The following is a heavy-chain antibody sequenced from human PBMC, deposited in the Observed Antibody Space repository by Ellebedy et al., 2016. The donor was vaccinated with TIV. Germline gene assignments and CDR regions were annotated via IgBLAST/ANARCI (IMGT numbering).Heavy chain of an antibody. CDR1: GYTFSSHW. CDR3: ARFDETSGFTDN. V-gene: IGHV5-51*01. CDR2: IYPGDSDT. Sequence: GGSLRLSXQGSGYTFSSHWTGWVRQLPGKGLEWMGIIYPGDSDTRYSPSFQGQVTISADKSIHTSYLQWSSLKASDSGMYYCARFDETSGFTDNWGQGTLVTVST. D-gene: IGHD3-22*01. J-gene: IGHJ4*02.